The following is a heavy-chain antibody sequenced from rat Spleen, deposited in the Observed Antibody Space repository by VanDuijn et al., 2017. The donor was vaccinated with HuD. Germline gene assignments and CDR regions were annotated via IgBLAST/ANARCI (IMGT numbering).Heavy chain of an antibody. V-gene: IGHV5-29*01. D-gene: IGHD1-9*01. CDR1: GFTFRNYG. CDR2: ISYGDSSGHSGT. Sequence: EVQLVESGGGLVQPGRSLTLFCAASGFTFRNYGMAGVRQTPTKGLEWVASISYGDSSGHSGTYYRDSVRGRFTISRDDAKSTLSLQMDSLRSEDTATYYCARRHYGYTDYFDYWGQGVMVTVSS. J-gene: IGHJ2*01. CDR3: ARRHYGYTDYFDY.